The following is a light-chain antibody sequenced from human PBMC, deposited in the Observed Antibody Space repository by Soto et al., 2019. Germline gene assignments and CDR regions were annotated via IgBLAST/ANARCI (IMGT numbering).Light chain of an antibody. J-gene: IGKJ5*01. V-gene: IGKV3-11*01. CDR1: QSVTSN. CDR2: DAS. CDR3: QQRSNWPPVIT. Sequence: EIVMTHSPATLSVSPWEIATLSCRASQSVTSNLAWYQQKPGQAPRLLIYDASNRATGIPARFRGSGSGTDFTLTISSLEPEDFAVYYCQQRSNWPPVITLGQGTRLEIK.